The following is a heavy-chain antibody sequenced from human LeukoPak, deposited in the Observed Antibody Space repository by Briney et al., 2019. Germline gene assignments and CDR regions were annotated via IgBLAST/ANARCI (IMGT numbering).Heavy chain of an antibody. CDR1: GFTFDDYA. D-gene: IGHD6-13*01. J-gene: IGHJ4*02. CDR3: AKDSNPGIAAANPFDY. V-gene: IGHV3-9*01. CDR2: ISWNSGSI. Sequence: GGSLRLSCAASGFTFDDYAMHWIRQAPGKGLEWVSGISWNSGSIGYADSVKGRFTISRDNAKNSLYLQMNSLRAEDTALYYCAKDSNPGIAAANPFDYWGQGTLVTVSP.